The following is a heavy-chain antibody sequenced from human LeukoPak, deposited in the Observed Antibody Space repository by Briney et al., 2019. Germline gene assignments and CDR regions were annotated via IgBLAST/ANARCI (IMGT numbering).Heavy chain of an antibody. CDR3: ARDGSGAMDYYYYYMDV. J-gene: IGHJ6*03. V-gene: IGHV3-30*01. D-gene: IGHD2-2*01. CDR1: GFTFSSYA. CDR2: ISYDGSNK. Sequence: PGGSLRLSCAASGFTFSSYATHWVRQAPGKGLEWVAVISYDGSNKYYADSVKGRFTISRDNSKNTLYLQMNSLRAEDTAVYYCARDGSGAMDYYYYYMDVWGKGTTVTVSS.